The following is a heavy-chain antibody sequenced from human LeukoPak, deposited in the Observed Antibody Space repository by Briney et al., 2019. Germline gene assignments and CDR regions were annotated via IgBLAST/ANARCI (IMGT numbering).Heavy chain of an antibody. CDR3: ARHGDSLYWYFDP. Sequence: SETLSLTCTVSGGSISSYYWSWIRQPPGKGLEWIGYIYYSGSTNYNPSLKSRLTISVDTSKNQFSLKLTSVTAADTAVYFCARHGDSLYWYFDPWGRGTLVTVSS. V-gene: IGHV4-59*08. CDR1: GGSISSYY. D-gene: IGHD4-17*01. CDR2: IYYSGST. J-gene: IGHJ2*01.